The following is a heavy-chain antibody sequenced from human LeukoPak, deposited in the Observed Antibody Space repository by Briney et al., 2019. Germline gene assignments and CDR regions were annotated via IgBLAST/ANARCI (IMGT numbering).Heavy chain of an antibody. Sequence: PGGTLRLSCAASGFTFSSYSMNWVRQAPGKGLEWVSSISGSSSYIYYADSVKGRFTISRHNAKESLYLQMNSLRAEDTAVYYCARDRMGYCSGGRCLVMDVWGRGTTVTVSS. D-gene: IGHD2-15*01. CDR1: GFTFSSYS. CDR2: ISGSSSYI. CDR3: ARDRMGYCSGGRCLVMDV. V-gene: IGHV3-21*01. J-gene: IGHJ6*03.